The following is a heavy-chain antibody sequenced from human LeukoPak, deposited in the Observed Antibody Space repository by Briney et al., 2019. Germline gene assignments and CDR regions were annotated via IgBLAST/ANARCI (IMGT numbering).Heavy chain of an antibody. J-gene: IGHJ4*02. CDR3: ARVPTTVTTVHFDY. Sequence: GGSLRLSCAASGFTVSSNYMSWVRQAPGKGLEWVSVIYSGGSTYYADSVKGRFTISRDNSKNTLYLQMNSLRAEDTAVYYCARVPTTVTTVHFDYWGQGTLVTVSS. CDR2: IYSGGST. D-gene: IGHD4-17*01. CDR1: GFTVSSNY. V-gene: IGHV3-53*01.